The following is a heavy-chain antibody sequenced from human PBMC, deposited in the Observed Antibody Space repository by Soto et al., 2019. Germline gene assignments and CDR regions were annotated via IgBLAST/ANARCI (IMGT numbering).Heavy chain of an antibody. CDR3: AKSSSGLRDYFDS. J-gene: IGHJ4*02. CDR2: TSYDGLNT. Sequence: GGSLRLSCAASGFTLSTFAMHWVRQAPGKGLEWVATTSYDGLNTFYGESVRGRFSISRDTPKNTLFLQMNSLKTEDTAVYYCAKSSSGLRDYFDSWGRGTLVTVSS. D-gene: IGHD3-10*01. V-gene: IGHV3-30-3*02. CDR1: GFTLSTFA.